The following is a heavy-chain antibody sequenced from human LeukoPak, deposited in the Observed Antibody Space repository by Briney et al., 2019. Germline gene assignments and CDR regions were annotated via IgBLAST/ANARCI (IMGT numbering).Heavy chain of an antibody. V-gene: IGHV4-61*08. CDR3: ARDPKSAVGYYYYGMEV. Sequence: PSETLSLTCNVSGGSVSGGGYYWNWIRQPPGKGLEWIGHVSYSGSTNYNPSLKSRVTISLDTSKNQFSLKLSSVTAADTAVYFCARDPKSAVGYYYYGMEVWGQGTTVTVSS. CDR2: VSYSGST. D-gene: IGHD6-19*01. CDR1: GGSVSGGGYY. J-gene: IGHJ6*02.